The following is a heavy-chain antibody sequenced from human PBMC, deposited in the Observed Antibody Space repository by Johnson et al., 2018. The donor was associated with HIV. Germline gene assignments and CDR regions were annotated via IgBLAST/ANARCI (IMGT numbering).Heavy chain of an antibody. CDR2: IRYDGSNK. D-gene: IGHD3-10*01. CDR3: AKEQWFGELFSAFDI. J-gene: IGHJ3*02. CDR1: GFTFDSYA. Sequence: QVQLVESGGRVVQPGGSLRLSCAASGFTFDSYAMHWVRQAPGKGLEWVAFIRYDGSNKYYADSVKGRFTISRDNSKNTLYLQMNSLRAEETAVYYCAKEQWFGELFSAFDIWGQGTMVTVSS. V-gene: IGHV3-30*02.